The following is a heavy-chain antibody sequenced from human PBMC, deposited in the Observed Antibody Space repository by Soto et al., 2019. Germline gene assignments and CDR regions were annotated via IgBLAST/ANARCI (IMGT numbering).Heavy chain of an antibody. CDR2: INAATGNT. J-gene: IGHJ4*02. Sequence: QVLLVQSGAEVKKPGASVKISCETSGYTFTDYAVDWVRQAPGQRLEGMGWINAATGNTRYSQKFQGRVTITRDTSANTAYMDLSGLGSEDTAVYYCARGSASHYATFDNWGQGTLVTVSS. D-gene: IGHD2-8*01. CDR3: ARGSASHYATFDN. V-gene: IGHV1-3*01. CDR1: GYTFTDYA.